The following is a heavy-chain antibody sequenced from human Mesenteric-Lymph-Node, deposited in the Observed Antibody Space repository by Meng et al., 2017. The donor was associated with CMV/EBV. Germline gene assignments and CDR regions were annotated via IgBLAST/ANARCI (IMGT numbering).Heavy chain of an antibody. CDR2: IKSKTDGGTT. J-gene: IGHJ4*02. Sequence: SGFTFSNAWMSWVRQAPGKGLEWVGRIKSKTDGGTTDYAAPVKGRFTISRDDSKNTLYLQMNSLKTEDTAVYYCTTWAGSSSLPPLAWGQGTLVTVSS. D-gene: IGHD6-6*01. CDR3: TTWAGSSSLPPLA. CDR1: GFTFSNAW. V-gene: IGHV3-15*01.